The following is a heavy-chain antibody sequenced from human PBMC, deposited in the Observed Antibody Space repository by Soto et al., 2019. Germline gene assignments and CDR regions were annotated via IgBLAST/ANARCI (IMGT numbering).Heavy chain of an antibody. CDR2: IYYSGST. J-gene: IGHJ6*02. CDR1: GGSISSGGYY. D-gene: IGHD3-22*01. CDR3: ATLPYYYDSSGYHYYYGMDV. V-gene: IGHV4-31*03. Sequence: SETLSLTCTVSGGSISSGGYYWSWIRQHPGKGLEWIGYIYYSGSTYYNPSLKSRVTISVDTSKNQFSLKLSSVTAADTAVYYCATLPYYYDSSGYHYYYGMDVWGQGTTVTVSS.